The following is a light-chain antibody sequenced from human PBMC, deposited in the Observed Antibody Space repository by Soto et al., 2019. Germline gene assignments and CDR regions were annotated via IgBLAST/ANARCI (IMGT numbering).Light chain of an antibody. Sequence: DIVLTQSPGTLSLSPGERATLSCRASQSVSSNHLAWYQQKPGQAPRLLIYGGSSRATGIPVRFSGSGSETDFTLTITRLEHEDFAVYYCQQYSSSRTFGQGTKVDIK. CDR3: QQYSSSRT. CDR2: GGS. V-gene: IGKV3-20*01. CDR1: QSVSSNH. J-gene: IGKJ1*01.